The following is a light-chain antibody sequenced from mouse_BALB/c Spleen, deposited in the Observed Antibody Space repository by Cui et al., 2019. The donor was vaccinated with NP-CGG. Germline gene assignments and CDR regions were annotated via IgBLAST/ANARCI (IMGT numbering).Light chain of an antibody. Sequence: QAVVTQESALTTSPGETITPTCRSSTGTATTTNYANCVQEKPDHLFTGLIGGTNNRTPGVPARFSGSLIEDKAALTITGAQTEDEAIYFCALWYSNHWVFGGGTKLTVL. V-gene: IGLV1*01. J-gene: IGLJ1*01. CDR1: TGTATTTNY. CDR3: ALWYSNHWV. CDR2: GTN.